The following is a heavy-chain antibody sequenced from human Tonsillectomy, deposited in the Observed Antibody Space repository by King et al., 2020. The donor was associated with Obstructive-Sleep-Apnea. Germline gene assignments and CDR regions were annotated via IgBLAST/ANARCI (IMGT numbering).Heavy chain of an antibody. V-gene: IGHV3-30*18. D-gene: IGHD4-17*01. Sequence: VQLVESGGGVVQPGRSLRLSCAASGFTFSSYGMHWVRQAPGKGLEWVAVIAYDGSNKYYADSVKCRFTISRDNSKNTLYLQMKSLRAEDTAVYYCAKLGVYGDYVPDNYFDYWGQGTLVTVSS. CDR3: AKLGVYGDYVPDNYFDY. J-gene: IGHJ4*02. CDR1: GFTFSSYG. CDR2: IAYDGSNK.